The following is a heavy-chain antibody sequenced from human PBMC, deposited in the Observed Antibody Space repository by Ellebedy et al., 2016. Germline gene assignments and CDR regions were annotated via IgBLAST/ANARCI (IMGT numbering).Heavy chain of an antibody. J-gene: IGHJ4*02. CDR2: INSDGSST. Sequence: GESLKISCAASGFTFSSYWMHWVRQAPGKGLVWVSSINSDGSSTNNADSVKGRFTISRDNARNTLYLQMNSLRADDTAVYSCARGDGYAFKTWGQGTLVTVSS. D-gene: IGHD5-24*01. CDR1: GFTFSSYW. CDR3: ARGDGYAFKT. V-gene: IGHV3-74*01.